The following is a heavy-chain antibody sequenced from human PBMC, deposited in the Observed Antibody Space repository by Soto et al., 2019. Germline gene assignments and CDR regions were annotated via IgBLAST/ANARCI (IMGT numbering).Heavy chain of an antibody. D-gene: IGHD6-19*01. CDR2: IYYSGST. CDR3: ARRSHSSGWYFDY. CDR1: GGSISSSSYY. Sequence: PSETLSLTCTVSGGSISSSSYYWGWIRQPPGKGLEWIGSIYYSGSTYYNPSLKSRVTISVDTSKNQFSLKLNSVTAADTAVYYCARRSHSSGWYFDYWGQGTLVTVPQ. J-gene: IGHJ4*02. V-gene: IGHV4-39*01.